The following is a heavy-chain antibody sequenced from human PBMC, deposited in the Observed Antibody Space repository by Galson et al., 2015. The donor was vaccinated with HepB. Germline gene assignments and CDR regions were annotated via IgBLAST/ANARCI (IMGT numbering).Heavy chain of an antibody. Sequence: SETLSLTCAVYGGSFSGYYWSWIRQPPGKGLEWIGEINHSGSTNYNPSLKSRVTISVDTSKNQFSLKLSSVTAADTAVYYCARGRYYYGSGSYPPYYYYGMDVWGQGTTVTVSS. J-gene: IGHJ6*02. CDR2: INHSGST. V-gene: IGHV4-34*01. D-gene: IGHD3-10*01. CDR3: ARGRYYYGSGSYPPYYYYGMDV. CDR1: GGSFSGYY.